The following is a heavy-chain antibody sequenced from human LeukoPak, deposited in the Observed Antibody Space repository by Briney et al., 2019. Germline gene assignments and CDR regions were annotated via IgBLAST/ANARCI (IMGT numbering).Heavy chain of an antibody. CDR1: GGSNSSYY. J-gene: IGHJ3*02. Sequence: PSETLSLTGTVSGGSNSSYYWSWIRQPAGKGLEWIGRIYTSGSTNYNPSLKSRVTMSVDTSKNQFSLKLSSVTAADTAVYYCAREDYSKDDAFDIWGQGTMVTVSS. V-gene: IGHV4-4*07. D-gene: IGHD4-11*01. CDR2: IYTSGST. CDR3: AREDYSKDDAFDI.